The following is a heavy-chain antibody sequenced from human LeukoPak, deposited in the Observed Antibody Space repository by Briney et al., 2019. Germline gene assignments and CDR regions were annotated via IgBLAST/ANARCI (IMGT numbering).Heavy chain of an antibody. CDR3: ARRGYSYGYVIDAFDI. J-gene: IGHJ3*02. D-gene: IGHD5-18*01. V-gene: IGHV5-51*01. CDR1: GYSFTSYW. Sequence: GESLKISCKGSGYSFTSYWIGWVRQMPGKGLEWMGIIYPGDSDTRYSPSFQGQVTISADKSISTVYLQWSSLKASDTAMYYCARRGYSYGYVIDAFDIWGQGTMVTVSS. CDR2: IYPGDSDT.